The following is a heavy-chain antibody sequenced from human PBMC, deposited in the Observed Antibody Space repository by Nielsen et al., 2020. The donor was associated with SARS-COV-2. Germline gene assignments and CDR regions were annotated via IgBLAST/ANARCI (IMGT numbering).Heavy chain of an antibody. Sequence: SVKVSCKASGGTFSSYAISWVRQAPGQGLEWMGGIIPIFGTANYAQKLQGRVTMTTDTSTSTAYMELRSLRSDDTAVYYCAGDIVGASWFDPWGQGTLVTVSS. CDR3: AGDIVGASWFDP. CDR2: IIPIFGTA. V-gene: IGHV1-69*05. J-gene: IGHJ5*02. D-gene: IGHD2-15*01. CDR1: GGTFSSYA.